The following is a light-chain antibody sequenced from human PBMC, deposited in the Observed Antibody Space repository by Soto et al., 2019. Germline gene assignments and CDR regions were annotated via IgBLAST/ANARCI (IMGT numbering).Light chain of an antibody. V-gene: IGKV3-20*01. CDR2: GAS. Sequence: EIVLTQSPGTLSLSPGERGTLSCRASQSVSSSYSAWYQQKPGQAPRLLIYGASSRATDIPDRFSGSGSGTDFTLTISRLEPEDFAVYYCQDYGSSRTFGQGTKV. CDR1: QSVSSSY. CDR3: QDYGSSRT. J-gene: IGKJ1*01.